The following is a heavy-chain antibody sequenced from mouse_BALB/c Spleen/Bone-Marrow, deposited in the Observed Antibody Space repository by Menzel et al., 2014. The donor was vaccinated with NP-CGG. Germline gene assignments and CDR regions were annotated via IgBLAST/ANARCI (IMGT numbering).Heavy chain of an antibody. CDR1: GFNIKDYY. V-gene: IGHV14-1*02. CDR2: IDPENGNT. CDR3: ARSTTATDYAVDY. J-gene: IGHJ4*01. Sequence: EVQLQQSGAELVRPGALVKLSCKASGFNIKDYYMHWVKQRPEQGLEWIGWIDPENGNTIYDPKFQGKASITADTSSNTAYLQLSSLTSEDTAVYYCARSTTATDYAVDYWGQGTSVTVSS. D-gene: IGHD1-2*01.